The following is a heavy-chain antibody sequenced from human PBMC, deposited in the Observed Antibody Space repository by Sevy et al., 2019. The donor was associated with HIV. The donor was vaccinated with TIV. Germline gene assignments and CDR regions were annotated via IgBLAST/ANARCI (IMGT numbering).Heavy chain of an antibody. CDR1: GYTFTGYY. J-gene: IGHJ4*02. D-gene: IGHD5-18*01. Sequence: ASVKVSCKASGYTFTGYYMHWVRQAPGQGLEWMGWINPNSGGTNYAQKFQGRVTMTRDTSISTAYMELSRLRSDDTAVYYCARVERPWIQLWEKYYFDYWVQGTLVTVSS. CDR2: INPNSGGT. CDR3: ARVERPWIQLWEKYYFDY. V-gene: IGHV1-2*02.